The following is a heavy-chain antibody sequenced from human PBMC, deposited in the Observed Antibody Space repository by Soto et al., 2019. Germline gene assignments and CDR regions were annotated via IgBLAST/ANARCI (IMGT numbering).Heavy chain of an antibody. CDR2: IHPGDSDV. CDR3: ARHVGGRDYYYGIDV. V-gene: IGHV5-51*01. CDR1: GYTFINYW. J-gene: IGHJ6*02. Sequence: PGESLKISCKASGYTFINYWIAWVRQMPGKGLEWMGIIHPGDSDVRYSPSFQGLVTFSAGKSINTAYAQWSSLKASDTALYYCARHVGGRDYYYGIDVWGQGTTVTVSS.